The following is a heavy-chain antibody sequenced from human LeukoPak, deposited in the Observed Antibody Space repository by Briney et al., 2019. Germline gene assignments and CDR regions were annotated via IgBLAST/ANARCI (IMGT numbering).Heavy chain of an antibody. V-gene: IGHV3-53*01. CDR1: GFTVSSNY. Sequence: GGSLRLSCAASGFTVSSNYMSWVRQAPGKGLEWVSVIYSGGSTYYADPVKGRFTISRDNSKNTLYLQMNSLRAEDTAVYYCARARTHGFWSGEFDYWGQGTLVTVSS. CDR2: IYSGGST. J-gene: IGHJ4*02. CDR3: ARARTHGFWSGEFDY. D-gene: IGHD3-3*01.